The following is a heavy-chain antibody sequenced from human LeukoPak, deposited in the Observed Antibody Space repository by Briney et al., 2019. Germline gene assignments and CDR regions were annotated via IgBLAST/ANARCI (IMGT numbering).Heavy chain of an antibody. CDR3: APYCSGGSCYRY. D-gene: IGHD2-15*01. Sequence: GGSLRLSCAASGFTFSSYNMNWVRQAPGKGLEWVSTISVSGGSTYYADSVKGRFTISRDNSKNTLYLQMNSLRAEDTAVYYCAPYCSGGSCYRYWGQGTLVTVSS. CDR2: ISVSGGST. J-gene: IGHJ4*02. CDR1: GFTFSSYN. V-gene: IGHV3-23*01.